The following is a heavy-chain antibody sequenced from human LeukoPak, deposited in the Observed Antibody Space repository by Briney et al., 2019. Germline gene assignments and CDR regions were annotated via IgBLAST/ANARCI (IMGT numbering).Heavy chain of an antibody. V-gene: IGHV3-9*01. CDR3: AKDRVRFLDRESKEFDY. CDR1: GFTFDDYA. CDR2: ISWNSGSI. Sequence: PGRSLRLSCAASGFTFDDYAMHWVRQAPGKGLEWVSGISWNSGSIGYADSVKGRFTISRDNSRNTLYLQMNSLRAEDTAVYYCAKDRVRFLDRESKEFDYWGQGTLVSVSS. J-gene: IGHJ4*02. D-gene: IGHD3-3*01.